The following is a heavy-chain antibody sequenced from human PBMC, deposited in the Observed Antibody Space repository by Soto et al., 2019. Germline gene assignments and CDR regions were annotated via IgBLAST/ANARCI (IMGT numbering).Heavy chain of an antibody. D-gene: IGHD3-10*02. J-gene: IGHJ2*01. V-gene: IGHV3-23*01. CDR2: ITGSGAST. CDR1: GFTFSTYG. CDR3: AKAEYYVGNGYFDL. Sequence: EVQLLESGGGLVQPGGSLRLSCAASGFTFSTYGMNWVRQAPGKGLEWVSGITGSGASTYYADSVKGRFTISRDNSKNTLYLQMNSLRAEDTAVYYCAKAEYYVGNGYFDLWGRGTLVTVSS.